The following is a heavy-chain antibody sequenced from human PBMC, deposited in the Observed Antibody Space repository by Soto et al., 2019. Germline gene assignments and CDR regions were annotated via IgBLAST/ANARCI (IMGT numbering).Heavy chain of an antibody. CDR2: IYYSGST. J-gene: IGHJ6*02. CDR3: ATLSMVNTPHYYYGMDV. D-gene: IGHD4-17*01. V-gene: IGHV4-31*03. Sequence: TLSLTCTVSGGSISSGGYYWSWIRQHPGKGLEWIGYIYYSGSTYYNPSLKSRVTISVDTSKNQFSLKLSSVTAAATAVYYCATLSMVNTPHYYYGMDVCGQRNTVPVSS. CDR1: GGSISSGGYY.